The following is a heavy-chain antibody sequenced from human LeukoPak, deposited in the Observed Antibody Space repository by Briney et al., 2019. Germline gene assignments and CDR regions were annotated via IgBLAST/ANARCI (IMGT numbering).Heavy chain of an antibody. V-gene: IGHV3-33*01. D-gene: IGHD2-15*01. CDR2: IWYDGSNK. CDR3: ARDPPPYCSGGSCLTGTFDY. J-gene: IGHJ4*02. CDR1: GFTFSSYG. Sequence: GRSLRLSCAASGFTFSSYGMHWVRQAPGKGLEWVAVIWYDGSNKYYADSVKGRFTISRDNSKNTLYLQMNSLRAEDTAVCYCARDPPPYCSGGSCLTGTFDYWGQGTLVTVSS.